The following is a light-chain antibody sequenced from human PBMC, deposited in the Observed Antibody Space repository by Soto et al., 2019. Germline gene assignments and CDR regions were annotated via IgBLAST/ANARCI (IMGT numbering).Light chain of an antibody. V-gene: IGKV3-15*01. J-gene: IGKJ1*01. CDR3: QQYSDWPPT. CDR1: QNIHTN. Sequence: EIVMTQSTATLSVSTVEGAPLSGLASQNIHTNFAWYQQKPGQAPRLLIYDASTRATGIPARISGSGSGTEFTLTISSLQPEDFAVYYCQQYSDWPPTSGQGTKVDIK. CDR2: DAS.